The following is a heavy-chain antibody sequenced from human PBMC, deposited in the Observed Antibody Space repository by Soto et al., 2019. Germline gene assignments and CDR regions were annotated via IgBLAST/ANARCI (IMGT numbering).Heavy chain of an antibody. CDR1: GFTVSSNY. J-gene: IGHJ5*02. Sequence: EVQLVESGGGLVQPGGSLRLSCAASGFTVSSNYIRWVRQAPGKGLEWVAVIYSGGSTYYADYVKGRCTISRDNSKNTLYLQMNSLRAEDTAVYYCARVWLLGQIDPWGQGTLVTVSS. D-gene: IGHD2-21*01. V-gene: IGHV3-66*01. CDR2: IYSGGST. CDR3: ARVWLLGQIDP.